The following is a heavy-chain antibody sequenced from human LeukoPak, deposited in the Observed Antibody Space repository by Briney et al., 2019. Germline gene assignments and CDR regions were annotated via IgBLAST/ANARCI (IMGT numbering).Heavy chain of an antibody. V-gene: IGHV3-74*01. CDR1: GFPFSSDW. CDR3: ARDISRFLEWLPDY. Sequence: GGSLRLSCAASGFPFSSDWGPWVAKARGRGGVGSYCLNTDGISTSYADSVKGRFTISRDNAKNTLYLQMNSLRAEDTAVYYCARDISRFLEWLPDYWGQGTLVTVSS. D-gene: IGHD3-3*01. CDR2: LNTDGIST. J-gene: IGHJ4*02.